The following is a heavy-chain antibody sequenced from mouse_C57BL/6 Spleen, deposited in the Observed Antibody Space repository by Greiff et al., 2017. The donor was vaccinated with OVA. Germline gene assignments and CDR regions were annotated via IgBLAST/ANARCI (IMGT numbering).Heavy chain of an antibody. CDR2: IYPGDGDT. Sequence: VQLVESGAELVKPGASVKISCKASGYAFSSYWMNWVKQRPGKGLEWIGQIYPGDGDTNYNGKFKGKATLTADKSSSTAYMQLSSLTSEDSAVYFCARGELGYGNYGFDYWGQGTTLTVSS. D-gene: IGHD2-1*01. V-gene: IGHV1-80*01. CDR1: GYAFSSYW. J-gene: IGHJ2*01. CDR3: ARGELGYGNYGFDY.